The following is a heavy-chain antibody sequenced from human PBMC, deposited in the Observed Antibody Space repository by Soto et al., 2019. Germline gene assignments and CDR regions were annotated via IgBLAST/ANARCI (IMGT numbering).Heavy chain of an antibody. J-gene: IGHJ4*02. V-gene: IGHV3-30-3*01. CDR3: ARDYYKYYDSSGYYRSPAY. Sequence: GGSLRLSCAASGFTFSSYTMHWVRQTPGKGLEWVALISYDGSDKDYADSVKGRFTISRDNSRNTLFLQMNSLRAEDTAVYYCARDYYKYYDSSGYYRSPAYWGQGTLVTVSS. CDR1: GFTFSSYT. D-gene: IGHD3-22*01. CDR2: ISYDGSDK.